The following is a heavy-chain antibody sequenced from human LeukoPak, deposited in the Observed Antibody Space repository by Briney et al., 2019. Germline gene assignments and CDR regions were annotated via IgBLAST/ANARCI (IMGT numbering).Heavy chain of an antibody. Sequence: PSETLSLTCTVSGGSISSSSYYWGWIRQPPGKGLEWIGSIYYSGSTYYNPSLKSRVTISVDTSKNQFSLKLSSVTAADTAVYYCARDRRWLRTRGWFDPWGQGTLVTVSS. CDR3: ARDRRWLRTRGWFDP. V-gene: IGHV4-39*07. D-gene: IGHD5-24*01. CDR1: GGSISSSSYY. CDR2: IYYSGST. J-gene: IGHJ5*02.